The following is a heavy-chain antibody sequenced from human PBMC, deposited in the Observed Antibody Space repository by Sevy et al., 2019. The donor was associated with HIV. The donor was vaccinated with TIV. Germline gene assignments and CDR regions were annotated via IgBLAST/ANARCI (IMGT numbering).Heavy chain of an antibody. J-gene: IGHJ4*02. D-gene: IGHD2-15*01. Sequence: ASVKVSCKISGYTFTTYRITWVRQAPGQGLEWMGWISPHNGDTDYAQKLQDRITMITDTSTTTVYMELTSLRSDDMAVYYCARAYCSGGRCYSLAYWGQGTLVTVSS. V-gene: IGHV1-18*03. CDR1: GYTFTTYR. CDR2: ISPHNGDT. CDR3: ARAYCSGGRCYSLAY.